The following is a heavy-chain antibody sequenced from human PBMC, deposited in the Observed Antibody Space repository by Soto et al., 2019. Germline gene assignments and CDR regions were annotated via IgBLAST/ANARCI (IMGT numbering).Heavy chain of an antibody. CDR2: IIPIFGIP. D-gene: IGHD2-2*01. V-gene: IGHV1-69*08. Sequence: QVQLVQSGAEVKKPGSSVKVSCKASGDTFSRYSITWVRQAPGHGLEWVGRIIPIFGIPTYAQKFQGRVTFTAHETTSTAYMKPSSLRSDDTAVYYCAREDRDRETGLVPAAIDGMDVWGKGTTVTVSS. CDR1: GDTFSRYS. J-gene: IGHJ6*04. CDR3: AREDRDRETGLVPAAIDGMDV.